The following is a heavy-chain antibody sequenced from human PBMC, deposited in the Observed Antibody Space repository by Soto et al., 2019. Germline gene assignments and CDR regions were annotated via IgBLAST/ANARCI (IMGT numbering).Heavy chain of an antibody. CDR1: GFSLTTRGVG. V-gene: IGHV2-5*02. J-gene: IGHJ5*02. D-gene: IGHD3-16*01. Sequence: QITLKESGPTLVKPTQTLTLTCTFSGFSLTTRGVGVGWIRQPPGKALACLALIYWDDDKRSSPSLQSRLSSTKDTSKNKVVLTMTNVDPVDTATYYCAHIPNYYQYDWFDPWGQGTLVSVSS. CDR3: AHIPNYYQYDWFDP. CDR2: IYWDDDK.